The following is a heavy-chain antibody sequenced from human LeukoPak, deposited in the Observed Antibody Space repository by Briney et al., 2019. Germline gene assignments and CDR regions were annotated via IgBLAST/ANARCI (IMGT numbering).Heavy chain of an antibody. Sequence: PSETLSLTCTVSGGSISSSSYYWGWIRQPPGKGLEWIGSIYYSGSTYYNPSLKSRVTISVDTSKNQFSLKLSSVTAADTAVYYCARRPEYQLLSPDIAATIEAFDIWGQGTMVTVSS. CDR2: IYYSGST. J-gene: IGHJ3*02. D-gene: IGHD5-12*01. CDR3: ARRPEYQLLSPDIAATIEAFDI. CDR1: GGSISSSSYY. V-gene: IGHV4-39*01.